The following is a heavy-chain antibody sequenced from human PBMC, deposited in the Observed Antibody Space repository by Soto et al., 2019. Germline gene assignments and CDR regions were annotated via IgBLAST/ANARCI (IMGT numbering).Heavy chain of an antibody. CDR2: ISISSSYL. CDR1: GFTFSSYS. CDR3: ARDHRIWAV. J-gene: IGHJ4*02. D-gene: IGHD3-16*02. V-gene: IGHV3-21*01. Sequence: EVQLVESGGGLVKPGGSLRLSCAASGFTFSSYSMNWVRQAPGKGLEWVSSISISSSYLYYADSVKGRITLSRDNAKNSQYLQMNSLRAEDTAVYYCARDHRIWAVWGQGTLVTVSS.